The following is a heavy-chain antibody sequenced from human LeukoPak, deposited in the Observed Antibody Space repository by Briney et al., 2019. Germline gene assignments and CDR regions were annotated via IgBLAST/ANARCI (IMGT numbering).Heavy chain of an antibody. CDR1: GFTFSSYA. CDR3: ARENEAGELLLSLRY. D-gene: IGHD1-26*01. Sequence: GGSLRLSCAASGFTFSSYAMSWVRQAPGKGLEWVSAISGSGGSTYYADSVKGRFTISRDNAKNSLYLQMNSLRAEDTAVYYCARENEAGELLLSLRYWGQGTLVTVSS. V-gene: IGHV3-23*01. J-gene: IGHJ4*02. CDR2: ISGSGGST.